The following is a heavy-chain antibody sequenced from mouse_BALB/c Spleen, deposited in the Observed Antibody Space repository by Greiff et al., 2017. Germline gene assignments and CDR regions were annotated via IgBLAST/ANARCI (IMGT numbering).Heavy chain of an antibody. Sequence: VQLQESGAELAKPGASVKMSCKASGYTFTSYWMHWVKQRPGQGLEWIGYINPSTGYTEYNQKFKDKATLTADKSSSTAYMQLSSLTSEDSAVYYCARGYGGYYFDYWGQGTTLTVSS. CDR1: GYTFTSYW. D-gene: IGHD2-2*01. J-gene: IGHJ2*01. V-gene: IGHV1-7*01. CDR2: INPSTGYT. CDR3: ARGYGGYYFDY.